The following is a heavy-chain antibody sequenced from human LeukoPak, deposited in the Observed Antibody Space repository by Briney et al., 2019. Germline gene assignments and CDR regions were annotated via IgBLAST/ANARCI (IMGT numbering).Heavy chain of an antibody. V-gene: IGHV4-39*01. CDR2: MYYSGST. CDR1: GGSISSSSYY. J-gene: IGHJ5*02. D-gene: IGHD2-2*01. CDR3: ARHDLTNIVVVPAAVNWFDP. Sequence: KPSETLSLTCTVCGGSISSSSYYWGRIRQPPGKGLDWIGSMYYSGSTYYNTSLKSRVTISVDTSKNQFSLKLSSVTAADTAVYYCARHDLTNIVVVPAAVNWFDPWGQGTLVTVSS.